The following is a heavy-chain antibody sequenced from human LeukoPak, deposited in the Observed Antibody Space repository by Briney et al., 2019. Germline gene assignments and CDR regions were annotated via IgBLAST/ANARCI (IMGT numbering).Heavy chain of an antibody. J-gene: IGHJ4*02. V-gene: IGHV4-61*01. Sequence: SETLSLTCTVSGGSISSSSYYWSWIRQPPGKGLEWIGNIYYSGSTDYNPSLKSRVTISVDTSKNQFSLKLSSVTAADTAVYYCARARSGLDYWGQGTLVTVSS. CDR2: IYYSGST. D-gene: IGHD3-10*01. CDR3: ARARSGLDY. CDR1: GGSISSSSYY.